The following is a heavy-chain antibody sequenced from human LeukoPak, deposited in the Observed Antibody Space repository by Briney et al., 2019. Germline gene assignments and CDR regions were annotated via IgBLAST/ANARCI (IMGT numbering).Heavy chain of an antibody. CDR3: AKDDSYNWNRATHFDY. CDR2: ISGSGGST. Sequence: PGGSLRLSCAASGFTFSSYAMSWVRQAPGKGLEWVSAISGSGGSTYYADSVKGRFTISRDNSKNTLYLQMNSLRAEDTAVYYCAKDDSYNWNRATHFDYWGQGTLATVSS. CDR1: GFTFSSYA. V-gene: IGHV3-23*01. J-gene: IGHJ4*02. D-gene: IGHD1-20*01.